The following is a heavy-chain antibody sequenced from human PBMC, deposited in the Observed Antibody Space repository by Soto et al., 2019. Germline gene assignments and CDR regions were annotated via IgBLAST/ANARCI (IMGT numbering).Heavy chain of an antibody. CDR3: ARAGGQKSGSYYYYYYDTDV. V-gene: IGHV4-59*01. Sequence: SETLSLTCTVSGDSINGYYWSWIRQPPGKGLEWIGYIYYTGTTNYNPSLKSRVTISVDTSKNHFSLKLSSVTAADTAVYYCARAGGQKSGSYYYYYYDTDVWGQGTTVT. CDR2: IYYTGTT. J-gene: IGHJ6*02. D-gene: IGHD5-12*01. CDR1: GDSINGYY.